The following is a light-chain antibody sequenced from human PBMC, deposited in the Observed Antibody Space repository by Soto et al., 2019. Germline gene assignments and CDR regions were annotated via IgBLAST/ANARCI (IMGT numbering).Light chain of an antibody. Sequence: EIVMTQSPATLSVSPGDRATLSCRANQSVSSSYLAWYQQKPGQAPRLLIYDASTRATGIPARFSGSGSGTDFTLTISMLEPEDFAIYYCQQRHSWVTFGQGTRLEIK. CDR1: QSVSSSY. CDR3: QQRHSWVT. J-gene: IGKJ5*01. CDR2: DAS. V-gene: IGKV3D-20*02.